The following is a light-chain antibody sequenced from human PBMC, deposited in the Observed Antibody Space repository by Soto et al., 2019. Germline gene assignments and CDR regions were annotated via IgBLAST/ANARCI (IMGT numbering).Light chain of an antibody. CDR2: GAS. CDR1: QTVGSSF. Sequence: EIVLTQSPGTLSLSPGERVTLSCRASQTVGSSFLAWYQQKPGQAPRLLIYGASSRATGIPDRFSGSGSGTDFTLSISRLEPEDFAVYYCQQYSGSPFTFGPGTKVDIK. CDR3: QQYSGSPFT. V-gene: IGKV3-20*01. J-gene: IGKJ3*01.